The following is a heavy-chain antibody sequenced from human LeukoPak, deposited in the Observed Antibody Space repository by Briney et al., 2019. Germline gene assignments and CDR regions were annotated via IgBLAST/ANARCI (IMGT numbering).Heavy chain of an antibody. D-gene: IGHD6-13*01. CDR3: AKDRMAAAGTAPFDY. J-gene: IGHJ4*02. V-gene: IGHV1-18*01. Sequence: ASVKVSCKASGYTFTSYGISWVRQGPGQGLEWMGWISTYNGKANYAQKLQGRVTMTTDTSTTTAYMELRSLRSDDTAVYYCAKDRMAAAGTAPFDYWGQGTLVTVTS. CDR2: ISTYNGKA. CDR1: GYTFTSYG.